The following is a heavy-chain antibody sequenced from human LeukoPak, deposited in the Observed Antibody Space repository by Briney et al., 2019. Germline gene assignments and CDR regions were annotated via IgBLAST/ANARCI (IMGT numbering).Heavy chain of an antibody. D-gene: IGHD4-17*01. CDR1: GGSISSYY. V-gene: IGHV4-59*08. J-gene: IGHJ4*02. Sequence: SETLSLTCTVSGGSISSYYWSWIRQPPGKGLEWIGYIDNSGSTNYNPSLKSRLTISVDASKNQFSLKLSSVTATDTAVYYCASLSTVTQGYFDSWGQGTLVTVSS. CDR2: IDNSGST. CDR3: ASLSTVTQGYFDS.